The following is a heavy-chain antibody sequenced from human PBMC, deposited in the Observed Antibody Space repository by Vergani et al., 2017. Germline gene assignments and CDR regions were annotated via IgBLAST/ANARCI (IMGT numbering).Heavy chain of an antibody. J-gene: IGHJ5*02. Sequence: QLQLQESGPGLVKPSETLSLTCTVSGGSISSSTYYWGWIRQPPGKGLEWIGSIYYSGSTYYSPSLKSRVTMSVDTSKNQFSLNLSSVTAADTALYYCARHRAYQLLMQNWFDPWGQGTLVTVSS. V-gene: IGHV4-39*01. CDR3: ARHRAYQLLMQNWFDP. CDR2: IYYSGST. D-gene: IGHD2-2*01. CDR1: GGSISSSTYY.